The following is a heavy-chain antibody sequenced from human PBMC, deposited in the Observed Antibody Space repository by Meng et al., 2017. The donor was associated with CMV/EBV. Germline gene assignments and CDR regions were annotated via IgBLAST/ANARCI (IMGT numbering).Heavy chain of an antibody. D-gene: IGHD2-15*01. CDR2: IYYSGST. J-gene: IGHJ5*02. V-gene: IGHV4-30-4*08. CDR3: ARGGGYCSGGSCYSYNWFDP. CDR1: XGSITRGDYY. Sequence: QAQLQESGPGLVQPFXXLSLTCTVSXGSITRGDYYWSWIRQPPGKGLEWIGYIYYSGSTYYNPSLKSRVTISVDTSKNQFSLKLSSVTAADTAVYYCARGGGYCSGGSCYSYNWFDPWGQGTLVPVSS.